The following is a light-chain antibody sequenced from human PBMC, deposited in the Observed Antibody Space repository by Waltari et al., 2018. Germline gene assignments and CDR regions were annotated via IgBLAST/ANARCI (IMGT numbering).Light chain of an antibody. J-gene: IGLJ1*01. V-gene: IGLV2-23*01. CDR1: SSDVGSYNL. CDR2: EGS. CDR3: CSYAGRNIYV. Sequence: QSALTQPASVSGSPGQSVTISCTGSSSDVGSYNLVSWYQQYPGKAPKLILYEGSKRPLGVSSRFSGSRSGNTASLTISGLQTEDEADYHCCSYAGRNIYVFGTGTKVTVL.